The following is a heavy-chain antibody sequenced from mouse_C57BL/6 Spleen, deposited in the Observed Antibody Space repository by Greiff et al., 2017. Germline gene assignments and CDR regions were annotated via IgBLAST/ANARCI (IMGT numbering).Heavy chain of an antibody. CDR3: TRGLTTVVAPGFAY. CDR2: ISSGGDYI. CDR1: GFTFSSYA. V-gene: IGHV5-9-1*02. J-gene: IGHJ3*01. D-gene: IGHD1-1*01. Sequence: EVQRVESGEGLVKPGGSLKLSCAASGFTFSSYAMSWVRQTPEKRLEWVAYISSGGDYIYYADTVKGRFTISRDNARNTLYLQMSSLKSEDTAMYYCTRGLTTVVAPGFAYWGQGTLVTVSA.